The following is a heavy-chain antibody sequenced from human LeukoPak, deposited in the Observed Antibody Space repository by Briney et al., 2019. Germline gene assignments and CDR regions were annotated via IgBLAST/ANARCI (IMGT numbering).Heavy chain of an antibody. J-gene: IGHJ4*02. Sequence: GGSLRLSCAASGFTFSSYSMNWVRQAPGKGLEWVAVISYDGGTSVCADPMKGRFTISRDNSKNTLYLQMDSLGVEDTAMYYCARGLLRGYYYFDYWGQGTLVTVSS. CDR3: ARGLLRGYYYFDY. D-gene: IGHD1-26*01. CDR1: GFTFSSYS. V-gene: IGHV3-30*03. CDR2: ISYDGGTS.